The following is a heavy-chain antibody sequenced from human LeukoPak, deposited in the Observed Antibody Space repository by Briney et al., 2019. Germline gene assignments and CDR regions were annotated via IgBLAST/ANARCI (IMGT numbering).Heavy chain of an antibody. Sequence: GGSLRLSCAASGFTVSSNYMSWVRQAPGKGLEWVSVIYSGGSTYYADSVKGRFTISRDNSKNTLYLQMNSLRAEDTAVYCCARDFPHDDSSGYYPLGYWGQGTLVTVSS. CDR2: IYSGGST. J-gene: IGHJ4*02. CDR3: ARDFPHDDSSGYYPLGY. CDR1: GFTVSSNY. V-gene: IGHV3-66*02. D-gene: IGHD3-22*01.